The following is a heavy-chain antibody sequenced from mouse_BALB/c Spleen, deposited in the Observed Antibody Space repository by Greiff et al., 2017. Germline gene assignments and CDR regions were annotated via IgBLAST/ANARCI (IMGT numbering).Heavy chain of an antibody. CDR3: ARGGDVWYYAMDY. CDR2: ISYDGSN. Sequence: ESGPGLVKPSQSLSLICSVTGYSITSGYYWNWIRQFPGNKLEWMGYISYDGSNNYNPSLKNRISITRDTSKNQFFLKLNSVTTEDTATYYCARGGDVWYYAMDYWGQGTSGTVAS. J-gene: IGHJ4*01. CDR1: GYSITSGYY. V-gene: IGHV3-6*02.